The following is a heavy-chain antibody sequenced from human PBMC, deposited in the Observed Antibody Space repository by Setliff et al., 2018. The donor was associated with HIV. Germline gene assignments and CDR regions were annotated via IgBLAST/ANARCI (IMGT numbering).Heavy chain of an antibody. D-gene: IGHD3-10*01. CDR2: ISSSSSTI. CDR3: ARDPKYYYGSGRGFDY. CDR1: GFTFSSYS. Sequence: GGSLRLSCAASGFTFSSYSMNWVRQAPGKGLEWVSYISSSSSTIYYADSVKGRFTISRDNAKNSLYLQMNSLRAEDTAVYCCARDPKYYYGSGRGFDYWGQGTLVTVSS. V-gene: IGHV3-48*01. J-gene: IGHJ4*02.